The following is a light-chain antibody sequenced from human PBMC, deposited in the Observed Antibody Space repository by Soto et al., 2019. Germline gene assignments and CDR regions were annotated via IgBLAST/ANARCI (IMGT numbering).Light chain of an antibody. J-gene: IGKJ1*01. Sequence: EIVLTHSPATLYLSPGERATLSGMASQSVSIHLAWYQQKPGQAPRLLIYDTSNRATGIPARFSGSGSGTDFTLTISRLEPEDSAVYYCQQYGYSFWTFGQGTKVDIK. CDR1: QSVSIH. V-gene: IGKV3-11*01. CDR3: QQYGYSFWT. CDR2: DTS.